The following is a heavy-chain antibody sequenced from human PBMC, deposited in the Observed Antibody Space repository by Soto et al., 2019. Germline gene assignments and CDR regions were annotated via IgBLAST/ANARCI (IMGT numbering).Heavy chain of an antibody. CDR2: IWYDGSNK. D-gene: IGHD6-13*01. J-gene: IGHJ6*02. CDR3: ARDQEAAADFYYYGMDV. V-gene: IGHV3-33*01. CDR1: GFTFSSYG. Sequence: PGGSLRLSCAASGFTFSSYGMHWVRQAPGKGLEWVAVIWYDGSNKYYADSVKGRFTISRDNSKNTLYLQMNSLRAEDTAVYYCARDQEAAADFYYYGMDVWGQGTTVTVSS.